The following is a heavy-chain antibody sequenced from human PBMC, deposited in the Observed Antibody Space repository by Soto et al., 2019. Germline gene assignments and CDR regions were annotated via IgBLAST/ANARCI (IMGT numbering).Heavy chain of an antibody. CDR1: GFSNTNTW. CDR3: NSYPDFWGGHTPL. D-gene: IGHD3-3*01. V-gene: IGHV3-15*07. J-gene: IGHJ4*02. Sequence: EVQLVESGGGLVQPGGSLRLSCAASGFSNTNTWMHWVRQAPGKGLEWVGRVKSKADGGTADYAAPVKGRFTVSRDDSKNTQYLQMNSLKMEDTAVYYCNSYPDFWGGHTPLWGQGTLVTVSS. CDR2: VKSKADGGTA.